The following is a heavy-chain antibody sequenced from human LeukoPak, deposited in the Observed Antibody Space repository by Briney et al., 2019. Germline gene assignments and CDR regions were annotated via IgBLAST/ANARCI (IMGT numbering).Heavy chain of an antibody. D-gene: IGHD3-10*01. V-gene: IGHV3-48*02. J-gene: IGHJ4*01. CDR3: ARDSRFGKLLIPYFDY. Sequence: GSIRLSCAASGFTFSNYNMNWVSQAPGKGLEWVSYITSRSSSIYYADSVKGRFTISRDNAQNSLYLQMNSLRDEDTAVYYCARDSRFGKLLIPYFDYWGHGNLVTVSS. CDR1: GFTFSNYN. CDR2: ITSRSSSI.